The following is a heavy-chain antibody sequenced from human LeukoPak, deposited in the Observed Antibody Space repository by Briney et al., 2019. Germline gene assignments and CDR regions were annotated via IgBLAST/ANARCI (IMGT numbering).Heavy chain of an antibody. Sequence: SQTLSPTCSVSGGSIRSGDHYWGWIRQAPGKGLEWIGYISYTGITYYNPSLKSRLTISVDTSKNQFSLKLTSVTAADTAVYYCARTWIPTPLDYWGQGTLVTVSS. CDR2: ISYTGIT. J-gene: IGHJ4*02. V-gene: IGHV4-30-4*01. D-gene: IGHD1-1*01. CDR1: GGSIRSGDHY. CDR3: ARTWIPTPLDY.